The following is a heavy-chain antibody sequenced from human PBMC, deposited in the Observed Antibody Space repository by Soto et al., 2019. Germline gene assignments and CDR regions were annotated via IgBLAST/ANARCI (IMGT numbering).Heavy chain of an antibody. CDR2: ILNDGSDQ. CDR3: SKDTGADY. D-gene: IGHD3-10*01. J-gene: IGHJ4*02. Sequence: QVQLVESGGAVVQPGRSLRLSCAASGFTFRRYGMYWVRQAPGKGLEWVARILNDGSDQFYSDSVKGRFTISRDNSKNTLYLQMDSLRSEDTAVYYCSKDTGADYWGQGTVVTVSA. CDR1: GFTFRRYG. V-gene: IGHV3-30*18.